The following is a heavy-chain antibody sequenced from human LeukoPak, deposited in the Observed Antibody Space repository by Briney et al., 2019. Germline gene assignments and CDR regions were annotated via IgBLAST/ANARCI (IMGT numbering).Heavy chain of an antibody. CDR2: INPSGGST. V-gene: IGHV1-46*01. CDR1: GYTFTGYY. J-gene: IGHJ6*03. CDR3: ARAPARSGYRQNYYYYMDV. Sequence: ASVKVSCKASGYTFTGYYMHWVRQAPGQGLEWMGIINPSGGSTSYAQKFQGRVTMTRDMSTSTVYMELSSLRSEDTAVYYCARAPARSGYRQNYYYYMDVWGKGTTVTVSS. D-gene: IGHD3-3*01.